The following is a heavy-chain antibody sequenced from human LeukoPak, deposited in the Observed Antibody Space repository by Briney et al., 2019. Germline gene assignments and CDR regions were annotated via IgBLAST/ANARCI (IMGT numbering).Heavy chain of an antibody. J-gene: IGHJ5*02. CDR1: GFTFSDYY. D-gene: IGHD3-10*01. CDR3: ARVRGSSMIRGVIGTSDWFDP. V-gene: IGHV3-11*01. Sequence: GGSLRLSCAASGFTFSDYYMTWMRQAPGKGLEWVSYISGSGSPIYYTDSVKGRFTISRDNAKNSLYLQMNSLRAEDTAVYYCARVRGSSMIRGVIGTSDWFDPWGQGTLVTVSS. CDR2: ISGSGSPI.